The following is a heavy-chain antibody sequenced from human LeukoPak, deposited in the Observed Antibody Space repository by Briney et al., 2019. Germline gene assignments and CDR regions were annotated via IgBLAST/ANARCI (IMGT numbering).Heavy chain of an antibody. D-gene: IGHD1-26*01. V-gene: IGHV4-4*07. CDR1: GGSVSSYY. CDR2: IYTSGST. Sequence: PSETLSLTCTVSGGSVSSYYWSWIRQPAGKGLEWIGRIYTSGSTNYNPSLKSRVTMSVDTSKNQFSLKLSSVTAADTAVYYCARLGFSGSLKGAFDIWGQGTMVTVSS. CDR3: ARLGFSGSLKGAFDI. J-gene: IGHJ3*02.